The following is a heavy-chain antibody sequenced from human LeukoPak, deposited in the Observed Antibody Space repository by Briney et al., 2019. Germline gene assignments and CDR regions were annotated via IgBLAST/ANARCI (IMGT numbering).Heavy chain of an antibody. J-gene: IGHJ4*02. CDR1: GFTFSSYG. CDR2: ISYDGSSE. D-gene: IGHD5-24*01. CDR3: AKDFRDGYNHPSYYFES. V-gene: IGHV3-30*18. Sequence: PGGSLRLSCAASGFTFSSYGMHWVRQAPGKGLEWVGVISYDGSSEYYADSVQGRFTVARDNSKNTMYLQMNSLRAEDTAVYYCAKDFRDGYNHPSYYFESWGQGTLVTVS.